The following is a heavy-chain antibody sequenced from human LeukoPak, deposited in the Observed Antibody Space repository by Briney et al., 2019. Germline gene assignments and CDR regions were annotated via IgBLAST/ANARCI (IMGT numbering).Heavy chain of an antibody. Sequence: KPSETLSLTCAVYGGSFSGYYWSWIRQPPGKGLEWIGEINHSGSTNYNPSLKSRVTISVDTSKNQSSLKLSSVTAADTAVYYCARAGHCSGGSCYFALFYWGKGTLVTVSS. D-gene: IGHD2-15*01. V-gene: IGHV4-34*01. CDR2: INHSGST. J-gene: IGHJ4*02. CDR1: GGSFSGYY. CDR3: ARAGHCSGGSCYFALFY.